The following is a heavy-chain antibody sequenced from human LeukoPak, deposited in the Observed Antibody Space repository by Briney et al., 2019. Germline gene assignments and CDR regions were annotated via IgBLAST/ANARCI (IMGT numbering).Heavy chain of an antibody. J-gene: IGHJ6*03. Sequence: SSVKVSCKASGGTFSSYAISWVRQAPGQRVEWRGGISPIFCTANYAQKLQVRVTITARKSTSTAYMELSSLRSEDTDVYYCAAGLRYCSSTSCSVQQDNYYYYMDVWGKGTTVTVSS. D-gene: IGHD2-2*01. V-gene: IGHV1-69*06. CDR1: GGTFSSYA. CDR3: AAGLRYCSSTSCSVQQDNYYYYMDV. CDR2: ISPIFCTA.